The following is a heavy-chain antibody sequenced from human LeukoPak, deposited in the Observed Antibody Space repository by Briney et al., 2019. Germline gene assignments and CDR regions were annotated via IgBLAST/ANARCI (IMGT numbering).Heavy chain of an antibody. CDR1: GFTFDDYG. J-gene: IGHJ4*02. D-gene: IGHD3-9*01. CDR3: AKDMGYDILTGYLGGFDY. CDR2: ISWSGGTT. Sequence: GGSLRPSCATSGFTFDDYGMSWVRQPPGKGLEWVSGISWSGGTTGYADSVKGRFTISRDNAKNSLYLQMNSLRAEDMALYYCAKDMGYDILTGYLGGFDYWGQGTLVTVSS. V-gene: IGHV3-20*04.